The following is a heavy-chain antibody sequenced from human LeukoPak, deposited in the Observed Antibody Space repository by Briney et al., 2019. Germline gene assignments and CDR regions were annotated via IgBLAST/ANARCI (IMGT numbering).Heavy chain of an antibody. J-gene: IGHJ4*02. CDR2: INWNGGST. CDR3: ARGGDLGFGGVTFDS. Sequence: PGGSLRLSCAASGFTFNNYAMSWVRQAPGKGLEWVSSINWNGGSTGYTDSVKGRFTISRDNAKNSLYLQMNSLRAEDTALYYCARGGDLGFGGVTFDSGGKGPLATASS. D-gene: IGHD3-10*01. CDR1: GFTFNNYA. V-gene: IGHV3-20*04.